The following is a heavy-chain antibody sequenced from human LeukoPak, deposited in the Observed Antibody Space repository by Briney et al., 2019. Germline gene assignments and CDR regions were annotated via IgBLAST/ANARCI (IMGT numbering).Heavy chain of an antibody. Sequence: PSETLSLTCTVSGGSVSSGSYYWSWIRQPPGKGLEWIGEINHSGSTNYNPSLKSRVTISVDTSKNQFSLKLSSVTAADTAVYYCARGSPRLRFLEWLPFSHWYFDLWGRGTLVTVSS. CDR1: GGSVSSGSYY. V-gene: IGHV4-39*07. CDR2: INHSGST. J-gene: IGHJ2*01. CDR3: ARGSPRLRFLEWLPFSHWYFDL. D-gene: IGHD3-3*01.